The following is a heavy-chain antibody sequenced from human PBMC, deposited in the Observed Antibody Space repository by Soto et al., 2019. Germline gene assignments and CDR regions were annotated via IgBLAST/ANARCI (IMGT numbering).Heavy chain of an antibody. CDR3: AREAANYYDSRNFDY. D-gene: IGHD3-22*01. CDR1: GGTFSSYT. J-gene: IGHJ4*02. Sequence: SVKVSCKASGGTFSSYTISWVRQAPGQGLEWMGRIIPILGIANYAQKFQGRVTITADKSTSTAYMELSSLRSEDTAVYYCAREAANYYDSRNFDYWGQGTLVTVSS. CDR2: IIPILGIA. V-gene: IGHV1-69*04.